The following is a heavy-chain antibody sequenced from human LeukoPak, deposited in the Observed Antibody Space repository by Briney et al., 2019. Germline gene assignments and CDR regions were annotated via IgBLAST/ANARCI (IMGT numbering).Heavy chain of an antibody. V-gene: IGHV4-39*01. CDR2: IYYSGST. CDR1: GGSISSSSYY. CDR3: ARQGDDSPRYYGSGTYYYFDY. D-gene: IGHD3-10*01. Sequence: SETLSLTCIVSGGSISSSSYYWGWIRQPPGKGLEWIGSIYYSGSTYYNPSLKSRVTISLDTSKNQFSLKLSSVTAADTAVYYCARQGDDSPRYYGSGTYYYFDYWGQGSLVTVSS. J-gene: IGHJ4*02.